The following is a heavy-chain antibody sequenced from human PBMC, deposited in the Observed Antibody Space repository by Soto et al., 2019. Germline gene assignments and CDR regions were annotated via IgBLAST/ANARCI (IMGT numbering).Heavy chain of an antibody. J-gene: IGHJ5*02. Sequence: PSETLSLTCTVSGASISSSSYFWAWIRRTPGKGLEWIASIDYRGTTYKNPSLKSRVTISLDTSKNHFSLNLGSVTAADTALYYCSRRAPEGFDPWGQGTLVTVSS. CDR3: SRRAPEGFDP. V-gene: IGHV4-39*02. CDR2: IDYRGTT. CDR1: GASISSSSYF.